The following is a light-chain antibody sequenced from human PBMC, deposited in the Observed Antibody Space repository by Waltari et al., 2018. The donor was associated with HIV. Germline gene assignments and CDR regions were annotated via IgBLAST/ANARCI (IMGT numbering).Light chain of an antibody. CDR1: AIDIGNSNL. J-gene: IGLJ3*02. CDR3: LTYVSKTSTWQ. CDR2: DVS. V-gene: IGLV2-23*02. Sequence: QSALTQPASVSGNPGQSVTITCTGTAIDIGNSNLVSWFQQHPGKAPKLLIYDVSKRPSGVSSRFSGSKSGYFAFLTISGLLTEDESSYYCLTYVSKTSTWQFGGGTYLTV.